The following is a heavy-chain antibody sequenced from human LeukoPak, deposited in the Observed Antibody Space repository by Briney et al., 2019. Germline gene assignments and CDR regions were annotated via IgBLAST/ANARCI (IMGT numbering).Heavy chain of an antibody. CDR3: ARDPRTVRI. D-gene: IGHD1-1*01. Sequence: GGSLRLSCAASGFTFSSYAMTWVRQAPGKGLEWLSYISGSGDDTNHADSVRGRFTISRDNAKNSLYLQMNSLRVEDTAVYYCARDPRTVRIWGQGTLVTVSS. CDR1: GFTFSSYA. V-gene: IGHV3-21*05. CDR2: ISGSGDDT. J-gene: IGHJ4*02.